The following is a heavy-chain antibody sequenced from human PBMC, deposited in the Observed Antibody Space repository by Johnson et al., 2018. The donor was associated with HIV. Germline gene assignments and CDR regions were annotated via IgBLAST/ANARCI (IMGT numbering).Heavy chain of an antibody. CDR1: GFTFSNYA. J-gene: IGHJ3*02. CDR2: ISDTSGAT. V-gene: IGHV3-23*04. CDR3: ARDLLSRAFDI. Sequence: VQLVESGGGLVQPGGSLRLSCAASGFTFSNYAMSWVRQAPGKGLEWVSSISDTSGATDYADSVKGRFTISRDNSKNTLYLQMNSLRAEDTAVYYCARDLLSRAFDIWGQGTMVTVSS.